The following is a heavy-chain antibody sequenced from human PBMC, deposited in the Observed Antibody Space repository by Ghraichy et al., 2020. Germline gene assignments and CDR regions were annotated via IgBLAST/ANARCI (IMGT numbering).Heavy chain of an antibody. V-gene: IGHV3-15*01. Sequence: GGSLRLSCAASGFTFSNAWMSWVRQAPGKGLEWVGRIKSKTDGGTTDYAAPVKGRFTISRDDSKNTLYLQMNSLKTEDTAVYYCTTGRLSSGWYDYYYGMDVWGQGTTVTVSS. CDR3: TTGRLSSGWYDYYYGMDV. CDR1: GFTFSNAW. CDR2: IKSKTDGGTT. J-gene: IGHJ6*02. D-gene: IGHD6-19*01.